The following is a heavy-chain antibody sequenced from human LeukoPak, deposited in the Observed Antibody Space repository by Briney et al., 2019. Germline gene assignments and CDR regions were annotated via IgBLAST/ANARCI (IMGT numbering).Heavy chain of an antibody. CDR3: ARPHSGNLNASTYGVIDY. CDR2: IYYSGTT. D-gene: IGHD2-8*01. Sequence: PSETLSLTCAVYGGSFSGSCWSWLRQPPRKGLGWVGNIYYSGTTNYNPSLKSRVTISVDTSKNHFSLKLISVTAADTAMYYCARPHSGNLNASTYGVIDYWGQGTLVTVSS. J-gene: IGHJ4*02. V-gene: IGHV4-34*01. CDR1: GGSFSGSC.